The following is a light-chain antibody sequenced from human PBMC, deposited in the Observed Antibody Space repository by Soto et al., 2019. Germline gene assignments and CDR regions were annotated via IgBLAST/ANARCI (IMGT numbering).Light chain of an antibody. Sequence: EITMTQSPATLSVSPGERVTLSCRASQNVGSNLAWYQQKPGQAPRLLIYGASTRASDIPVRFSGSGSGTEFTLTISSLQSEDVAVYYCQQNNDWPRTFGQGTKVEIK. CDR2: GAS. CDR1: QNVGSN. V-gene: IGKV3-15*01. J-gene: IGKJ1*01. CDR3: QQNNDWPRT.